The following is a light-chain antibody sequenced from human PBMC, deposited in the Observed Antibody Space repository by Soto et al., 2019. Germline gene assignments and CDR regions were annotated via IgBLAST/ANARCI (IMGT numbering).Light chain of an antibody. CDR3: QQYKNWPFT. Sequence: EILMTQSPATLSLSPGERATLSCRASQSVSSNLAWYQQKPGQAPRXLIHGASSRATGIPARFSGSGSGTELTITISSLQSEDFALYYCQQYKNWPFTFGGGTKVDIK. V-gene: IGKV3-15*01. J-gene: IGKJ4*01. CDR2: GAS. CDR1: QSVSSN.